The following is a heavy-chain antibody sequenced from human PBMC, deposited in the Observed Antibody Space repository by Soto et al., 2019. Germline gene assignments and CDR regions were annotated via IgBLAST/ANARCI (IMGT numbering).Heavy chain of an antibody. D-gene: IGHD4-4*01. CDR1: GGSISSYC. V-gene: IGHV4-4*07. J-gene: IGHJ6*02. Sequence: SETLSLTCTVSGGSISSYCWSWIRQPAGKGLEWIGRIYTSGSTNYNPSLKSRVTMSVDTSKNQFSLKLSSVTAADTAVYYCARGPMTTVTTTADYYYYGMDVWGQGTTVTVSS. CDR3: ARGPMTTVTTTADYYYYGMDV. CDR2: IYTSGST.